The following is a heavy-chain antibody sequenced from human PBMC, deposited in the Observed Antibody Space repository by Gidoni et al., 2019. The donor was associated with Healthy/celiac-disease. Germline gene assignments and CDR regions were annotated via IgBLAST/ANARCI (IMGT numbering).Heavy chain of an antibody. CDR2: ISYDGSNK. D-gene: IGHD1-20*01. CDR3: AKDRNNWNGLSY. V-gene: IGHV3-30*18. CDR1: GVTFSSYG. J-gene: IGHJ4*02. Sequence: QVQLVESGGGVVQPGRSLRLSCAASGVTFSSYGMHWVRQAPGKGLEWVAVISYDGSNKYYADSGKGRFTISRDNSKNTLYLQMNSLRAEDTAVYYCAKDRNNWNGLSYWGQGTLVTVSS.